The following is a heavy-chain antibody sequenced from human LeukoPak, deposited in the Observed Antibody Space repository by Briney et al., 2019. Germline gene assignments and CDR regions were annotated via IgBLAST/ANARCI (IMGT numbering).Heavy chain of an antibody. CDR2: IYYSGST. CDR3: ARRYYDNSGYYYVDY. J-gene: IGHJ4*02. V-gene: IGHV4-59*01. Sequence: SETLSLTCTVSGGSISSYYWNWIRQPPGKGLEWIGYIYYSGSTNYNPSLKSRVTISVDTSKNQFSLKLSSVTAADTAVYYCARRYYDNSGYYYVDYWGQGTLVTVSS. CDR1: GGSISSYY. D-gene: IGHD3-22*01.